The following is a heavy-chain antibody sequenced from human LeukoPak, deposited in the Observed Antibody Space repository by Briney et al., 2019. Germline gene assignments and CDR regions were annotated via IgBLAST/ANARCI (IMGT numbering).Heavy chain of an antibody. CDR3: ARNRAPHSSSWYAYFDY. CDR2: DIPIFGTA. Sequence: SSGKVSYMASGGTFNSHANSWVGQAPGPPLEWIGGDIPIFGTANYAQKFQGRVTITTDESTSTAYMELSSLRSEDTAVYYCARNRAPHSSSWYAYFDYWGQGTLVTVSS. V-gene: IGHV1-69*05. D-gene: IGHD6-13*01. J-gene: IGHJ4*02. CDR1: GGTFNSHA.